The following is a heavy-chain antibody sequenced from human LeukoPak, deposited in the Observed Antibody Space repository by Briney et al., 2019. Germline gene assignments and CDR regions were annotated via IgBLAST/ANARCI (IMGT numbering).Heavy chain of an antibody. CDR3: AHRLRRTSVVVFDY. CDR1: GFSLSTSGVG. D-gene: IGHD3-22*01. Sequence: SGPTLVKPTQTLTLTCTFSGFSLSTSGVGVGWIRQPPGKALDWLSLIYWNGDKRYSPSLKSRLTITKDTSKNQVVLTMTNMDPVDTATYYCAHRLRRTSVVVFDYWGQGTLVTASS. V-gene: IGHV2-5*01. J-gene: IGHJ4*02. CDR2: IYWNGDK.